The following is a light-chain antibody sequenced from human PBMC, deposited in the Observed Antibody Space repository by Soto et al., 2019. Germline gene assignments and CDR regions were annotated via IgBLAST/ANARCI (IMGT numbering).Light chain of an antibody. V-gene: IGKV1-39*01. CDR3: QQYNSYRWT. CDR1: QTITNY. Sequence: DIQMTQSPSSLSASVGDRVTITCRASQTITNYLNWYQQQSGKAPKLLIYATDTLQSGVPSRFSGSGSGTDYTLTISSLQPEDFATYYCQQYNSYRWTFGQGTKVEIK. CDR2: ATD. J-gene: IGKJ1*01.